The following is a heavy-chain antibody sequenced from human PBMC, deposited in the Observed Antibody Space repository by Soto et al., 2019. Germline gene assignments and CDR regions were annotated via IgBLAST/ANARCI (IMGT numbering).Heavy chain of an antibody. D-gene: IGHD6-13*01. Sequence: GGSLRLSCAASGFTFSSYAMSWVRQAPGKGLEWVSAISGSGGSTYYADSVKGRFTISRDNSKNTLYLQMNSLRADDTAVYYCSKDFPFPYSSSWYRIDDAFDIWGQGTMVTVSS. V-gene: IGHV3-23*01. CDR2: ISGSGGST. CDR3: SKDFPFPYSSSWYRIDDAFDI. CDR1: GFTFSSYA. J-gene: IGHJ3*02.